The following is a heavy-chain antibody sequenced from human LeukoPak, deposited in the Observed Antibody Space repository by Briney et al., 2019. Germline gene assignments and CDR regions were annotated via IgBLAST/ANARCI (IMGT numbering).Heavy chain of an antibody. CDR3: ARGGGYTVTRWFDP. CDR2: INHSGST. D-gene: IGHD4-17*01. Sequence: SETLSLTCAVYGGSFSGYYWSWIRQPPGKGLEWIGEINHSGSTNYNPSLKSRVTISVDTSKNQISLKLSSVTAADTAVYYCARGGGYTVTRWFDPWGQGTLVTVSS. J-gene: IGHJ5*02. V-gene: IGHV4-34*01. CDR1: GGSFSGYY.